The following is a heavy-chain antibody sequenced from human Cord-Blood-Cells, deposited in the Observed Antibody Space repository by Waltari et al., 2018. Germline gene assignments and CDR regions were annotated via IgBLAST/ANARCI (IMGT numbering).Heavy chain of an antibody. V-gene: IGHV1-2*04. CDR1: GYTFTAYY. D-gene: IGHD3-22*01. Sequence: QVQLVQYGAAVKKPGASVKLSCKDSGYTFTAYYMHWVRQAPGQGLEWMGWINPNSGGTNYAQKFQGWVTMTRDTSISTAYMELSRLRSDDTAVYYCARAANYYDSSGYYYVDWFDPWGQGTLVTVSS. CDR2: INPNSGGT. J-gene: IGHJ5*02. CDR3: ARAANYYDSSGYYYVDWFDP.